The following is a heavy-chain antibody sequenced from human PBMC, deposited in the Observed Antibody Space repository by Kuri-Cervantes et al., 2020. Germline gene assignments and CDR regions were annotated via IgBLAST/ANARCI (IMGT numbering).Heavy chain of an antibody. J-gene: IGHJ4*02. V-gene: IGHV1-69*05. CDR1: GGTFSSYA. CDR2: IIPIFGTA. CDR3: ASGRAVTDYFDY. Sequence: SVKVSCKASGGTFSSYAIGWVRQAPGQGLEWMGGIIPIFGTANYAQKFQGRVTITTDESTSTAYMELSSLRSEDTAVYYCASGRAVTDYFDYWGQGTLVTVSS. D-gene: IGHD4-17*01.